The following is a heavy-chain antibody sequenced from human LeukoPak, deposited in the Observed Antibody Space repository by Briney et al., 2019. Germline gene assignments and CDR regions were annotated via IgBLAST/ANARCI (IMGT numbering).Heavy chain of an antibody. CDR3: AKSGGSSPWYFDY. CDR1: GFTFSSYA. V-gene: IGHV3-30*04. Sequence: GGSLRLSCAASGFTFSSYAMHWVRQAPGKGLEWVAVISSDGSNKYYADSMKGRFTISRDNSKNTLYLQMNSLRAEDTAVYYCAKSGGSSPWYFDYWGQGTLVTVSS. CDR2: ISSDGSNK. D-gene: IGHD6-13*01. J-gene: IGHJ4*02.